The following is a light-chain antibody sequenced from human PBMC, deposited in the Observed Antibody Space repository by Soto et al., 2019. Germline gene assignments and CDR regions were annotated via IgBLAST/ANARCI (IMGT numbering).Light chain of an antibody. V-gene: IGKV1-39*01. J-gene: IGKJ5*01. CDR2: GAS. Sequence: IQLTQSPSSLSASVGDIVTITFLASQGISSYLAWYQQKPGKAPNLLMYGASYLKSGVPTRFSGSGSGTDFTLTISSLQPEDFAIYYCQQTYTTPEITFGQGTRLEIK. CDR1: QGISSY. CDR3: QQTYTTPEIT.